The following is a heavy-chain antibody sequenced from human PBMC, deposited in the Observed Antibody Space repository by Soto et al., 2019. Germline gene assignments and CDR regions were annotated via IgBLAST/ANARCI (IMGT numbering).Heavy chain of an antibody. D-gene: IGHD3-22*01. CDR3: ARGTYYYYSGHDAFDI. J-gene: IGHJ3*02. CDR2: IKQDGSEK. CDR1: ELTFDNYW. V-gene: IGHV3-7*03. Sequence: ESGGYLVQPGGSLRLSCAASELTFDNYWMSWVRQAPGKGLEWVANIKQDGSEKHYVDSVKGRFIISRDNAKNSLYLQMNSLRAEDTAVYFCARGTYYYYSGHDAFDIWGQGTLVTVSS.